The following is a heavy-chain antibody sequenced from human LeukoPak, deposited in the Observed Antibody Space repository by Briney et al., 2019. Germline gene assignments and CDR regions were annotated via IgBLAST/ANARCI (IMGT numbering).Heavy chain of an antibody. CDR2: ITPNSGGT. Sequence: ASVKVSCNASGYTFTGYYMHWVRHAPAQGLEWMGGITPNSGGTNYAQKLQDRVTMTRDTSSSTAYMELSRQRSDDTAVYYCARGDMDIPYSSSWFVRVLPYNWGQGTLVTVSS. J-gene: IGHJ4*02. CDR1: GYTFTGYY. CDR3: ARGDMDIPYSSSWFVRVLPYN. V-gene: IGHV1-2*02. D-gene: IGHD6-13*01.